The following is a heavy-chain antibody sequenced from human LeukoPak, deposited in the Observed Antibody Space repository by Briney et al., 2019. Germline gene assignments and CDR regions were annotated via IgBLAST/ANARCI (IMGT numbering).Heavy chain of an antibody. CDR2: ISSSSSYI. D-gene: IGHD6-13*01. V-gene: IGHV3-21*01. Sequence: GGSLRLSCAASGFTFSSYSMNWVRQAPGKGLEWVSSISSSSSYIYCADSVKGRFTISRDNAKNSLYLQMNSLRAEDTAVYYCARGQQQLFDYWGQGTLVTVSS. J-gene: IGHJ4*02. CDR1: GFTFSSYS. CDR3: ARGQQQLFDY.